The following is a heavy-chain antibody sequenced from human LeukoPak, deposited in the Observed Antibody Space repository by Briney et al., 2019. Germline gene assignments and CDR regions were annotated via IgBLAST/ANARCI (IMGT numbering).Heavy chain of an antibody. D-gene: IGHD3-22*01. J-gene: IGHJ6*03. V-gene: IGHV3-74*01. Sequence: GGSLRLSCAASGFTFSSYGMHWVRQAPGKGLVWVSRINSDGSSTSYADSVKGRFTISRDNAKNSLYLQMNSLRAEDMALYYCAKGNFYDSSGYDYYYMDVWGKGTTVTVSS. CDR3: AKGNFYDSSGYDYYYMDV. CDR1: GFTFSSYG. CDR2: INSDGSST.